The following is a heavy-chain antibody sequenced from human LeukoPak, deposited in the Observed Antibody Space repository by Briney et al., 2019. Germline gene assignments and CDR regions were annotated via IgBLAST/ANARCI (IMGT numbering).Heavy chain of an antibody. CDR2: INHSGNT. V-gene: IGHV4-34*01. J-gene: IGHJ6*03. CDR3: ARDNDSSGYYSGDYYFYYYMDV. CDR1: GGPFSGYY. Sequence: SETLSLTCDVYGGPFSGYYWNWIRQPPGKGLDWIGEINHSGNTNYNPSLTSRVTISVDTSKNQFSLRLSSVTAADTAVYYCARDNDSSGYYSGDYYFYYYMDVWGKGTTVTVSS. D-gene: IGHD3-22*01.